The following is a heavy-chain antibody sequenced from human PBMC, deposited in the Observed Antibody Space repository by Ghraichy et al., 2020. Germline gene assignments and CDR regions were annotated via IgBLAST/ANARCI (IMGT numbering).Heavy chain of an antibody. CDR2: IYSGGST. Sequence: GGSLRLSCAASGFTVSSNYMSWVRQAPGKGLEWVSVIYSGGSTYYADSVKGRFTISRDNSKNTLYLQMNSLRAEDTAVYYCARAWEDTAMVTYFDYWGQGTLVTVSS. J-gene: IGHJ4*02. CDR3: ARAWEDTAMVTYFDY. V-gene: IGHV3-66*02. CDR1: GFTVSSNY. D-gene: IGHD5-18*01.